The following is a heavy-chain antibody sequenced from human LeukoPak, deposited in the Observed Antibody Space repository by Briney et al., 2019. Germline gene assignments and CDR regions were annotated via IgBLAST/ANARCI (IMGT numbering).Heavy chain of an antibody. CDR2: IYSGGST. CDR3: AKGDYSNYVRSYFDY. Sequence: SGGSLRLSCAASGFTVSSNYMSWVRQAPGKGLEWVSVIYSGGSTYYADSVKGRFTISRDNSKNTLYLQMNSLRAEDTALYYCAKGDYSNYVRSYFDYWGQGTLVTVSS. J-gene: IGHJ4*02. D-gene: IGHD4-11*01. CDR1: GFTVSSNY. V-gene: IGHV3-53*01.